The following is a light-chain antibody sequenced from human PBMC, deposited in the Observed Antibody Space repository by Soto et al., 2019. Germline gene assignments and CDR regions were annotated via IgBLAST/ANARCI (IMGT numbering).Light chain of an antibody. CDR1: QSVLYSSNNKNY. V-gene: IGKV4-1*01. J-gene: IGKJ2*01. Sequence: DIVMTQSPDSLAVSLGERATINCKSSQSVLYSSNNKNYLAWYQQKPGQPPKLLIYWASTRESGVPDRFSGSGSGTDFTLTISSLQAEDAAVYYCQQYYRTPQTFGQGTKLEIK. CDR2: WAS. CDR3: QQYYRTPQT.